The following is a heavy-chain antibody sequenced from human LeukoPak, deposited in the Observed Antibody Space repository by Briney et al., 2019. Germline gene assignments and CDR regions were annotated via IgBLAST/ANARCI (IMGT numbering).Heavy chain of an antibody. CDR1: GFTFSTYS. J-gene: IGHJ6*02. D-gene: IGHD1/OR15-1a*01. V-gene: IGHV3-48*01. Sequence: GGSLRLSCAASGFTFSTYSMNWVRQAPGKGLEWVSYITSSSSTIYYADSVRGRFTISRDNAKNSLYLQMNSLRAEDTAVYYCARGGGEQYGMDVWGQGTTVTVSS. CDR3: ARGGGEQYGMDV. CDR2: ITSSSSTI.